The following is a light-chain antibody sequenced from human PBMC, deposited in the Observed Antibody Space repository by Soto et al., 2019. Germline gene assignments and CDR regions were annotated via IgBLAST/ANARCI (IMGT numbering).Light chain of an antibody. CDR3: QQLNSYPVP. V-gene: IGKV1-9*01. CDR2: ATS. Sequence: DIQLTQSPSFLSASVGDRVTRTCRASQGLNSYFAWYQQKPGKAPKLLLYATSTLQSVFPSRFSGSGSGAEFTLTITSLQPEDIATYYCQQLNSYPVPFGGGTKVEIK. CDR1: QGLNSY. J-gene: IGKJ4*01.